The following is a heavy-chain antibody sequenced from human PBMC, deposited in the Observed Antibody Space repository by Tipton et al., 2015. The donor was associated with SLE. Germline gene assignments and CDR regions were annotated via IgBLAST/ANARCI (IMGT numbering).Heavy chain of an antibody. CDR2: INHSGST. V-gene: IGHV4-34*01. J-gene: IGHJ4*02. CDR3: ASTNWAFDY. CDR1: GGSFSDYY. D-gene: IGHD7-27*01. Sequence: TLSLTCAVYGGSFSDYYWSWIRQPPGKGLEWIGEINHSGSTNYNPSLKSRVTISVDTSKNQFSLKVNSVTAADTAVYYCASTNWAFDYWGQGTPVTVSS.